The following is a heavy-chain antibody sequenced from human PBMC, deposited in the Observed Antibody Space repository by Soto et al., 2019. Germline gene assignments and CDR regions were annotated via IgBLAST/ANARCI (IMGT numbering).Heavy chain of an antibody. CDR1: GFTVSNNY. D-gene: IGHD6-25*01. J-gene: IGHJ4*02. CDR2: IYSGGYT. V-gene: IGHV3-53*01. CDR3: AAQRGGGGY. Sequence: EVQLVESGGGLIQPGGSLRLSCAVSGFTVSNNYMSWVRQAPGKGLEGVSVIYSGGYTAYGDSVKGRFTISRDNSKNKLYLKMKGLGADYTAVFFWAAQRGGGGYWGQGTLVTVSS.